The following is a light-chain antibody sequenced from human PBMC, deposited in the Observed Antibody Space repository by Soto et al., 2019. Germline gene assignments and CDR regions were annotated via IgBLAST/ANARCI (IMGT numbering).Light chain of an antibody. J-gene: IGKJ1*01. CDR1: QSISSW. V-gene: IGKV1-5*01. Sequence: DIQMTQSPSTLSASVGDRVTITCRASQSISSWLAWYQQKPGKAPKLLIYDASSLESGVPSRFSGSGSGTEFTLTISSLQPDDFASYYCQEYNSYSGTFAQGTEV. CDR3: QEYNSYSGT. CDR2: DAS.